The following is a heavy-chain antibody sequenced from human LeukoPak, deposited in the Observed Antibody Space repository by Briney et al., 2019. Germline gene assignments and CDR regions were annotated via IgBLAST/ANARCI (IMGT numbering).Heavy chain of an antibody. Sequence: PGGSLRLSCEASGFIFSSYAMHWVRQAPGQGLEWVAVISYDGSKKYYADSVKGRFTISRDNSRNTLYLQMNSLRVEDTAVYFCARGGGLDVWGQGATVTVSS. D-gene: IGHD3-16*01. J-gene: IGHJ6*02. V-gene: IGHV3-30-3*01. CDR3: ARGGGLDV. CDR1: GFIFSSYA. CDR2: ISYDGSKK.